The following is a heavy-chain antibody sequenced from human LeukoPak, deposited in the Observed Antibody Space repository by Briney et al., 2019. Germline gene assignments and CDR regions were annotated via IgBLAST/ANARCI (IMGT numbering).Heavy chain of an antibody. CDR3: VGTDGYNLYYFDY. J-gene: IGHJ4*02. CDR1: GYTFTSYY. D-gene: IGHD5-24*01. CDR2: INPSGGST. Sequence: ASVKVSCKASGYTFTSYYMHWVRQAPGQGLEWMGIINPSGGSTSYAQKFQGRVTMTRDMSTSTAYMELRSLRSEDTAVYYCVGTDGYNLYYFDYWGQGTLVTVSS. V-gene: IGHV1-46*01.